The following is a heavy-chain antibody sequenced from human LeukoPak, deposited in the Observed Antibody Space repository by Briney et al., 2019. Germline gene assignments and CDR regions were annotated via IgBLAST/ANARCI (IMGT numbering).Heavy chain of an antibody. J-gene: IGHJ3*02. CDR2: INHSGST. D-gene: IGHD3-10*01. Sequence: SETLSLTCAVYGGSFSGYYWSWIRQPPGKGLEWIGEINHSGSTNYNPSLKSRVTISVDTSKNQFSLKLSSVTAADMAVYYCARGRPYYYGAFDIWGQGTMVTVSS. CDR1: GGSFSGYY. CDR3: ARGRPYYYGAFDI. V-gene: IGHV4-34*01.